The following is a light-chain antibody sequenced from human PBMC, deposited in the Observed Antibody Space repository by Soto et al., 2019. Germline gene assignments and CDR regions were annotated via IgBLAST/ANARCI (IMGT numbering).Light chain of an antibody. V-gene: IGKV1-39*01. CDR1: PTISDF. CDR3: QQRFSTTRT. CDR2: AAS. Sequence: DIPMTQSPSSLSASLGDRVTITCRASPTISDFLNWYQNKPGKAPKLLIYAASSLQGGVPSRFSGSGSGTNFNLTISGLQSEDLATYLCQQRFSTTRTFGQGTKVDIK. J-gene: IGKJ1*01.